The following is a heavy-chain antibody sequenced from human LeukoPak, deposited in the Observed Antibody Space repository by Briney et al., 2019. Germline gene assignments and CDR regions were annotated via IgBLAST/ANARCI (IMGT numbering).Heavy chain of an antibody. D-gene: IGHD3-22*01. CDR1: GYTFTSYD. V-gene: IGHV1-8*01. CDR3: ARGARGYTDLPDY. Sequence: ASVTVSCKASGYTFTSYDINWVRQATGQGLEWMGWMNPNRGNTGYAQKFEGRVTMIRNTSISTAYMELRSLRSEDTAVYYCARGARGYTDLPDYWGQGTMVTVSS. CDR2: MNPNRGNT. J-gene: IGHJ4*02.